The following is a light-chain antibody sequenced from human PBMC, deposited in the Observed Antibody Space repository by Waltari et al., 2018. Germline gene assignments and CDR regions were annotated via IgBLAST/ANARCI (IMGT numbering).Light chain of an antibody. Sequence: QSALTQPASVSGSPGQSITISCTGTSSDVGSYKFVPWYQQHPGKAPKLMIYEVSKWPSGVSNRFSGSKSGNTASLTISGLQAEDEAHYYCCSYASSNTWVFGGGTKLTVL. CDR2: EVS. CDR1: SSDVGSYKF. CDR3: CSYASSNTWV. V-gene: IGLV2-23*02. J-gene: IGLJ3*02.